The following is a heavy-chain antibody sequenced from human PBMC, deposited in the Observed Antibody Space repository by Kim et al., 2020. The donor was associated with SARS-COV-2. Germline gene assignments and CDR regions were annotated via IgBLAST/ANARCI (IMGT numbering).Heavy chain of an antibody. D-gene: IGHD2-2*01. CDR1: GGSISSSSYY. J-gene: IGHJ4*02. V-gene: IGHV4-39*07. CDR2: IYYSGST. CDR3: ARGRIVVVPAAIAYFDY. Sequence: SETLSLTCTVSGGSISSSSYYWGWIRQPPGKGLEWIGSIYYSGSTYYNPSLKSRVTISVDTSKNQFSLKLSSVTAADTAGYYCARGRIVVVPAAIAYFDYWGQGTLVTVSS.